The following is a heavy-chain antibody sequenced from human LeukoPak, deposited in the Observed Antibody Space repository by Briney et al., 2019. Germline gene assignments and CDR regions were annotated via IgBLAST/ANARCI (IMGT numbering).Heavy chain of an antibody. CDR3: ARSSRNTMIVVVNDAFDI. J-gene: IGHJ3*02. CDR1: GGTFSSYA. Sequence: SVKVSCKASGGTFSSYAISWVRQAPGQGLEWMGGIIPIFGTANYAQKFQGRVTITADKSTSTAYMELSSLRSEDTAVYYCARSSRNTMIVVVNDAFDIWGQGTMVTVSS. CDR2: IIPIFGTA. V-gene: IGHV1-69*06. D-gene: IGHD3-22*01.